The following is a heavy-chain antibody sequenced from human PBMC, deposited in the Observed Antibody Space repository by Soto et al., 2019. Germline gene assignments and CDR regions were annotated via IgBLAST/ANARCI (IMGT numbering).Heavy chain of an antibody. CDR1: GFNFGAFG. Sequence: GGSLRLACGASGFNFGAFGMNWVRQAPGKGLEWVSSITLSSSYIYYADSVKGRFTVSRDNAKNSLYLDMKSLTVDDTAVYYCARDMKSVRFWGTNGFDPWGQGTLVTVSS. D-gene: IGHD3-16*01. J-gene: IGHJ5*02. CDR2: ITLSSSYI. V-gene: IGHV3-21*01. CDR3: ARDMKSVRFWGTNGFDP.